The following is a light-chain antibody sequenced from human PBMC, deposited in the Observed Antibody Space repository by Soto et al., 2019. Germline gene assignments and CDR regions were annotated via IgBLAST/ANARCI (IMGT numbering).Light chain of an antibody. CDR2: EVV. J-gene: IGLJ1*01. CDR1: KNDIGVYDF. V-gene: IGLV2-8*01. CDR3: QSYDSSLIVSKV. Sequence: QSVLTQPPSASGSPGQSVTISCTGTKNDIGVYDFVSWYQHHPGKAPRLIIYEVVQRPSGVPDRFSGSKSGNTASLTVSGLQAADEADYYCQSYDSSLIVSKVFGTGTKLTVL.